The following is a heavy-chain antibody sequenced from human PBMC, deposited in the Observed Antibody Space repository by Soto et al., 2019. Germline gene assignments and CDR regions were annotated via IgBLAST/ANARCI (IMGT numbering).Heavy chain of an antibody. Sequence: GSLRLSCAASGFTFSSYEMNWVRQAPGEGLVWVSRINPDGRTINYADSVKGRFTISRDNAKNTLYLQMNILRVEDTAVYLCPTAGNSRFDNWGLGTLVPVSS. D-gene: IGHD1-1*01. CDR2: INPDGRTI. J-gene: IGHJ4*02. V-gene: IGHV3-74*01. CDR3: PTAGNSRFDN. CDR1: GFTFSSYE.